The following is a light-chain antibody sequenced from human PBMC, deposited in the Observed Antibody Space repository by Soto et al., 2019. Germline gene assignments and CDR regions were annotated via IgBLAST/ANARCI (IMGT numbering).Light chain of an antibody. CDR1: LTISDNY. Sequence: EIVLTHSPGTLSLSPGERATLSCRASLTISDNYLAWYQQKAGQAPRLVIFGASSRATGIPDRFSASGCGTDFTLTISRLEPEDFAVYYCQQFGSSVTFGQGTRLEIK. CDR2: GAS. CDR3: QQFGSSVT. J-gene: IGKJ5*01. V-gene: IGKV3-20*01.